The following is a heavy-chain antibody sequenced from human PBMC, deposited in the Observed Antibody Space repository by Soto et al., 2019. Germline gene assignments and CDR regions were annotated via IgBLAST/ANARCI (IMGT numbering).Heavy chain of an antibody. J-gene: IGHJ4*02. V-gene: IGHV3-33*01. Sequence: GESLRLSCAASGFTFSSYGMHWVRQAPGKGLEWVAVIWYDGSNKYYADSVKGRFTISRDNSKNTLYLQMNSLRAEDTAVYYCARGGDSSGWYPFDYWGQGTLVTVCS. CDR2: IWYDGSNK. CDR1: GFTFSSYG. D-gene: IGHD6-19*01. CDR3: ARGGDSSGWYPFDY.